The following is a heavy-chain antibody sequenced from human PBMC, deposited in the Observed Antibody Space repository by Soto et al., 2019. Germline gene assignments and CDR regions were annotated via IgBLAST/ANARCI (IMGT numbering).Heavy chain of an antibody. Sequence: QPGGSLRLSCAASAFTFTKYAMTWIRQAPGKGLEWVSAISGGGGSTYYADSVKGRFIISRDNSRNTLYLQMNSLRAEDTAVYYCARDYSSSWYGLDSWGQGTLVTVSS. CDR1: AFTFTKYA. CDR2: ISGGGGST. V-gene: IGHV3-23*01. CDR3: ARDYSSSWYGLDS. J-gene: IGHJ4*02. D-gene: IGHD6-13*01.